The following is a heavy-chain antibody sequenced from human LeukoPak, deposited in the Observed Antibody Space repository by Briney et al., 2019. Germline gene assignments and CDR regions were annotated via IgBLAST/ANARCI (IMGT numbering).Heavy chain of an antibody. Sequence: PGGSLRLSCAASGFTFSSYAMSWVRQAPGKGLEWVSAISGSGGSTYYADSVKGRFTISRDNSKNTLYLQMNSLRAEDTAVYYCAKDSRNGSYYIVGYVDYWGQGTLVTVSS. D-gene: IGHD3-10*01. V-gene: IGHV3-23*01. J-gene: IGHJ4*02. CDR3: AKDSRNGSYYIVGYVDY. CDR2: ISGSGGST. CDR1: GFTFSSYA.